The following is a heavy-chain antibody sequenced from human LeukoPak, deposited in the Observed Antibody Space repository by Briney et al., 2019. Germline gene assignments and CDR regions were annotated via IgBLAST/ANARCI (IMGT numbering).Heavy chain of an antibody. CDR3: ARLPGYSYGSDY. D-gene: IGHD5-18*01. CDR1: GYTFTGYY. J-gene: IGHJ4*02. V-gene: IGHV1-2*02. Sequence: GASVKVFCKASGYTFTGYYMHWVRQAPGQGLEWMGWINPNSGGTNYAQKFQGRVTMTRDTSISTAYMELSRLRSDDTAVYYCARLPGYSYGSDYWGQGTLVTVSS. CDR2: INPNSGGT.